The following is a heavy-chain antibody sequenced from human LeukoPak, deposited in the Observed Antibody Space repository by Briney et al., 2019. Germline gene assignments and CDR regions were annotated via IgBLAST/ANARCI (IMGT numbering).Heavy chain of an antibody. CDR2: IKQDGSEK. CDR1: GLSLNSYA. Sequence: GGSLRLSCTASGLSLNSYAMSWVRQAPGKGLEWVANIKQDGSEKYYVDSVKGRFTISRDNAKNSLYLQMNSLRAEDTAVYYCARDKRYFDAFDIWGQGTMVTVSS. J-gene: IGHJ3*02. CDR3: ARDKRYFDAFDI. D-gene: IGHD3-9*01. V-gene: IGHV3-7*01.